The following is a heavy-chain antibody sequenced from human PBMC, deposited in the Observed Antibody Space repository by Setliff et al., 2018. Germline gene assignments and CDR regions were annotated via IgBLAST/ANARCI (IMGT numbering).Heavy chain of an antibody. Sequence: ASVKVSCKASGYTVTGYYMHWVRQAPGQGLEWMGWINPNSGGTNYAQKFQGWVTMTRDTSISTAYMELSRLRSDDTAVYYCARGAGGIWQWGYYFDYWGQGTLVTVS. CDR2: INPNSGGT. D-gene: IGHD6-19*01. CDR3: ARGAGGIWQWGYYFDY. CDR1: GYTVTGYY. V-gene: IGHV1-2*04. J-gene: IGHJ4*02.